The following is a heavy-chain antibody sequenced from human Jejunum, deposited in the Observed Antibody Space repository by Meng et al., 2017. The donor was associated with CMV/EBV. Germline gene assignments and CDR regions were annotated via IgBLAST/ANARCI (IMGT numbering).Heavy chain of an antibody. CDR3: ARDALREGYFDL. J-gene: IGHJ2*01. Sequence: QLQLQESGPGLVKPSETLSPTCTVSGGSISSTSYYWVWIRQPPGKGLEWIGGVYYSGNTYYNPSLKSRVTLSVDTSKNQFSLKLNSVTAADTAVYHCARDALREGYFDLWGRGTLVTVSS. CDR1: GGSISSTSYY. D-gene: IGHD4-17*01. V-gene: IGHV4-39*07. CDR2: VYYSGNT.